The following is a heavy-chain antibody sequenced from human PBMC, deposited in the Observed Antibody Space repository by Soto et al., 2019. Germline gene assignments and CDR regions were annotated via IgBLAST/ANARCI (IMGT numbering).Heavy chain of an antibody. CDR2: IFHDGNT. Sequence: SETLSLTCAVSGASIRSRGRWSWVRQPPGKGLEWIAEIFHDGNTNYSPSLKSRVTISVDKSQNQFSLNVYSVTAADTAVYYCARREGWTGLEQWGKGTLVTVSA. V-gene: IGHV4-4*02. CDR3: ARREGWTGLEQ. CDR1: GASIRSRGR. J-gene: IGHJ4*02. D-gene: IGHD2-8*02.